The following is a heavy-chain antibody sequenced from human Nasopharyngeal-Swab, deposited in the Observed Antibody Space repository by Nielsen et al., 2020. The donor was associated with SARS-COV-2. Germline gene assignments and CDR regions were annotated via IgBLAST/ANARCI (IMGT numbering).Heavy chain of an antibody. J-gene: IGHJ4*02. Sequence: GGSLGLSCAAAGFTFNSYALNWVRPGPGKGLEWVAFIRYDGSDYYYADSVEGRFTISRDNSKNTLYLQLNSLRAEDTAVYYCARQDSSAYYYVFNYWGQGTLVTVSS. CDR3: ARQDSSAYYYVFNY. V-gene: IGHV3-30*02. D-gene: IGHD3-22*01. CDR1: GFTFNSYA. CDR2: IRYDGSDY.